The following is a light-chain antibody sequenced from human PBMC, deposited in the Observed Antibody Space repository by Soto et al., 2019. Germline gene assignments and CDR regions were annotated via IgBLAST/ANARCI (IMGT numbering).Light chain of an antibody. CDR1: QSISIS. V-gene: IGKV1-33*01. CDR2: DAS. CDR3: QQYEDIPIT. J-gene: IGKJ5*01. Sequence: DIQMTQSPSSLSASVGDRVTITCRASQSISISLNWYQLKPGKAPRLLIYDASNLETGVPSRFSGSGSGTDFTFTISSLQPEDIATYYCQQYEDIPITFGQGTRLEIK.